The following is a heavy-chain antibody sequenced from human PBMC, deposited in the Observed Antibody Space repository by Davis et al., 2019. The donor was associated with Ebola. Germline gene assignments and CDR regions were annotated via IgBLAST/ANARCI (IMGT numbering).Heavy chain of an antibody. J-gene: IGHJ3*02. D-gene: IGHD3-3*01. Sequence: GGSLRLSCKGSGYSFTSYWIGWVRQMPGKGLEWMGIIYPGDSDTRYSPSFQGQVTISADKSISTAYLQWSSLKASDTAMYYCARMAIITIFGDDAFDIWGQGTMVTVSS. CDR1: GYSFTSYW. CDR3: ARMAIITIFGDDAFDI. V-gene: IGHV5-51*01. CDR2: IYPGDSDT.